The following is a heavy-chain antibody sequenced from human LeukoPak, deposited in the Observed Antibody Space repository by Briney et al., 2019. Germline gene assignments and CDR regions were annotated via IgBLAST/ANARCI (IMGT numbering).Heavy chain of an antibody. CDR3: ASPTSTGADY. CDR2: INTDGSIT. CDR1: GFTFSDYW. Sequence: GGSLRLSCAASGFTFSDYWIHWVRQAPGKGLVWVSRINTDGSITNYADSVKGRFSISRDNSKNTLYLQMNSLRAEDTAVYYCASPTSTGADYWGQGTLVTVSS. V-gene: IGHV3-74*01. D-gene: IGHD1-26*01. J-gene: IGHJ4*02.